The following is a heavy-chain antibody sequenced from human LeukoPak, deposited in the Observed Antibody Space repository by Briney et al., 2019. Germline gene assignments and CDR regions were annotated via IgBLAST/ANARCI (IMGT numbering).Heavy chain of an antibody. CDR1: GFTFSSYE. J-gene: IGHJ4*02. CDR3: TRTVAF. V-gene: IGHV3-48*03. CDR2: ISSSGSPI. D-gene: IGHD4-23*01. Sequence: PGGSLRLSCTASGFTFSSYEMNWVRQAPGKGLEWVSDISSSGSPIYYADSVKGRFTVSRDNAKNSLYLQMSSLRAEDTAVYYCTRTVAFWGQGTLVAVSS.